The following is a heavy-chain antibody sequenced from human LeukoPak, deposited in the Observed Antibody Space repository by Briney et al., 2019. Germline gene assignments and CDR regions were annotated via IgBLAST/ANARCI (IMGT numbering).Heavy chain of an antibody. CDR2: ISSNGGST. J-gene: IGHJ4*02. V-gene: IGHV3-64*01. D-gene: IGHD5-18*01. CDR1: GFTFSSYA. Sequence: GGSLRLSCAASGFTFSSYAMHWVRQAPGKGLEYVSAISSNGGSTYYANSVKGRFTISRDNSKNTLYLQMGSLRAEDMAVYYCAGGYSYGYAPYYFDYWGQGTLVTVSS. CDR3: AGGYSYGYAPYYFDY.